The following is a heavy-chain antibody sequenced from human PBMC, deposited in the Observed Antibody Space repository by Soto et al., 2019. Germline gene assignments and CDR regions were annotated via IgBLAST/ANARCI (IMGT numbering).Heavy chain of an antibody. CDR3: ASTDCSSHSCSIRGNHYYYGMDV. Sequence: QVQLVQSGSEVKKPGFSVRVSCQGSGATLNHYAVSWVRQAPGHGIEWMGGLIPLLGTVDIAQKFQGRITVFADTSRITVDIELRSLTSVDTALYYCASTDCSSHSCSIRGNHYYYGMDVWGQGTSVTVS. CDR1: GATLNHYA. CDR2: LIPLLGTV. D-gene: IGHD2-15*01. J-gene: IGHJ6*02. V-gene: IGHV1-69*06.